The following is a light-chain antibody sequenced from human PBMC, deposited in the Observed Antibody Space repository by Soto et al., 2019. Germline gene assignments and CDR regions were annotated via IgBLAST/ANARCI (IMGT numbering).Light chain of an antibody. CDR3: SSYTSSSTLEVV. V-gene: IGLV2-14*01. J-gene: IGLJ2*01. Sequence: QSALTQPPSVSGSPGQSITISCTGTSSDVGGYNYVSWYQQHPGKAPKLLIYDVNNRPSGVSNRFSGSKSGNTASLTISGLQAEDEADYYCSSYTSSSTLEVVFGGGTKLTVL. CDR2: DVN. CDR1: SSDVGGYNY.